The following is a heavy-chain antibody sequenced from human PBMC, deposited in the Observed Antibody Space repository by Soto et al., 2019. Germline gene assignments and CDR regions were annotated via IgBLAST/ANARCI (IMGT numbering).Heavy chain of an antibody. V-gene: IGHV3-33*01. J-gene: IGHJ4*02. CDR3: ARVASSSSWHIPHFDQ. CDR2: IWYDGSTK. D-gene: IGHD6-13*01. CDR1: GFMFRSYA. Sequence: GGSLRLSCAASGFMFRSYAMHWVRQAPGKGLEWVAGIWYDGSTKYYGDSVKGRYSISRDNSKNMLDLQMNSLRAEDTAVYYCARVASSSSWHIPHFDQWGQGTLVTVS.